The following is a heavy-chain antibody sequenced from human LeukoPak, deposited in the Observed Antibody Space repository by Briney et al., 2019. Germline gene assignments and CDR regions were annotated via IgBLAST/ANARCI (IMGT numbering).Heavy chain of an antibody. J-gene: IGHJ5*01. Sequence: SETLSLTCAVYGGSFSGYYWSWIRQPPGKGLEWIGEINHSGSTNYNPSLKSRVTISVDTSKNQFSLKLSSVTAADTAVYYCARGLIIGNWFDSWGQGTLVTVSS. CDR2: INHSGST. CDR1: GGSFSGYY. CDR3: ARGLIIGNWFDS. D-gene: IGHD2-8*01. V-gene: IGHV4-34*01.